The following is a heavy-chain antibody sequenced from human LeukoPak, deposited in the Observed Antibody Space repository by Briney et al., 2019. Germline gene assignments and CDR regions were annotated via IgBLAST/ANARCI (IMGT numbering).Heavy chain of an antibody. Sequence: QSGGSLRLSCAASGFTFSTYAMSWVRQAPGKGLEWVSGISGSGVTTYYTDSVKGRFTISRDNAKNTLYLQIDTMRAEDTAVYYCAKGATTRSTVITYYFVNWGQGTLVTVSS. CDR3: AKGATTRSTVITYYFVN. CDR1: GFTFSTYA. J-gene: IGHJ4*02. CDR2: ISGSGVTT. V-gene: IGHV3-23*01. D-gene: IGHD4-17*01.